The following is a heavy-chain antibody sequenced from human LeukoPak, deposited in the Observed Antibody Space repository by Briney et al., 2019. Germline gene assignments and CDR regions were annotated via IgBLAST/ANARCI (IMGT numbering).Heavy chain of an antibody. CDR3: ARHLNYDFWSGYYDY. D-gene: IGHD3-3*01. J-gene: IGHJ4*02. CDR2: IYYSGST. CDR1: GGSISSYY. Sequence: SETLSLTYTVSGGSISSYYWSWIRQPPGEGLEWIGYIYYSGSTKYNPSLKSRVTISVDTSKNQFSLKLSSVTAADTAVYYCARHLNYDFWSGYYDYWGQGTLVTVSP. V-gene: IGHV4-59*08.